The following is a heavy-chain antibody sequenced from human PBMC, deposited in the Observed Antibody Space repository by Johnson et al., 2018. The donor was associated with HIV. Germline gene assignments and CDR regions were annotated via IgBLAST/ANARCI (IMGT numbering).Heavy chain of an antibody. CDR3: AREGTVSYGGAFDI. CDR1: GFTVSSNY. V-gene: IGHV3-53*01. J-gene: IGHJ3*02. Sequence: EQLVESGGGLIQPGGSLRLSCAASGFTVSSNYMSWVRQAPGKGLEWVSVIYSGGSTYYADSVKGRFTISRDNSKNTRYLHMSSLRAEDTAVYYCAREGTVSYGGAFDIWGQGTMVTVSS. CDR2: IYSGGST. D-gene: IGHD4-17*01.